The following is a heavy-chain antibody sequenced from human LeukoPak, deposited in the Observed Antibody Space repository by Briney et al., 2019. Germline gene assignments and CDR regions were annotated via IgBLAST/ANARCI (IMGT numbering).Heavy chain of an antibody. CDR1: GYSFTSYW. CDR2: IYPGDSDT. J-gene: IGHJ4*02. Sequence: GESLKISCKGSGYSFTSYWIGWVRQMPGKGLEWMGIIYPGDSDTRYSPSFQGQVTISADKSISTAYLQWSSPKASDTAMYYCARLAYSSGWYSYFDYWGQGTLVTVSS. D-gene: IGHD6-19*01. CDR3: ARLAYSSGWYSYFDY. V-gene: IGHV5-51*01.